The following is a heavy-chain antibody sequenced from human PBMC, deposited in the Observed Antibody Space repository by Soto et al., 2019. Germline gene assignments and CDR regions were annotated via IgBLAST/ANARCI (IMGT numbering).Heavy chain of an antibody. J-gene: IGHJ4*02. V-gene: IGHV1-3*05. CDR2: INAGNGNT. CDR1: GYSFTSYA. CDR3: ARAVAVPASCDY. Sequence: QVQLVQSGAEEKKPGASVKVSCKASGYSFTSYAMHWVRQAPGQMLEWMGWINAGNGNTKYSQKFQGRVTITRDTSASTAYMELSSLRSEDTAMYYCARAVAVPASCDYWGQGTLVTVSS. D-gene: IGHD6-19*01.